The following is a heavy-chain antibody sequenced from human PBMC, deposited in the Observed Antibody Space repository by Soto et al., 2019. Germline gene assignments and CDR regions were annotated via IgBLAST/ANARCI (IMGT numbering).Heavy chain of an antibody. J-gene: IGHJ4*02. D-gene: IGHD2-2*01. CDR2: ISAYNGNT. CDR1: GYTLTELS. V-gene: IGHV1-18*01. Sequence: GASVKVSCKVSGYTLTELSMHWVRQAPGQGLEWMGWISAYNGNTNYAQKLQGRVTMTTDTSTSTAYMELRSLRSDDTAVYYCARVPSYQLLLHYWGQGTLVTVSS. CDR3: ARVPSYQLLLHY.